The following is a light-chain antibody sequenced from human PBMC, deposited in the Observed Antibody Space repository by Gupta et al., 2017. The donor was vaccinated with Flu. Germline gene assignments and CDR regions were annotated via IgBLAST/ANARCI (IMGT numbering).Light chain of an antibody. CDR3: HSYAVNRSV. V-gene: IGLV2-8*01. CDR1: SSDVGGYNY. Sequence: QSVTIFCTGTSSDVGGYNYVAWYQQLPVKAPKLIMYEVSNRPSGVPDRFSGSKSVNTASLTVSGLQLQHQADYYCHSYAVNRSVFG. J-gene: IGLJ1*01. CDR2: EVS.